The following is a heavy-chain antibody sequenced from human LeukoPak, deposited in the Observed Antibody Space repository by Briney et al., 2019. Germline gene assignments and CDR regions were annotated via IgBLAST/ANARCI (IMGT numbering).Heavy chain of an antibody. Sequence: SETLSLTCTVSGASISDSDFFWAWVRQPPGKGLEWIGYIYYSGSTNYNPSLKSRVTISVDTSKNQFSLKLSSVTAADTAVYYCARGTMVRGVPNWFDPWGQGTLVTVSS. CDR2: IYYSGST. D-gene: IGHD3-10*01. V-gene: IGHV4-61*08. J-gene: IGHJ5*02. CDR1: GASISDSDFF. CDR3: ARGTMVRGVPNWFDP.